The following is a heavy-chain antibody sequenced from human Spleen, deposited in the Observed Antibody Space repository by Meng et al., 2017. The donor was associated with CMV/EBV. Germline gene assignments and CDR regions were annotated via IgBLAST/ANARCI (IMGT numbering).Heavy chain of an antibody. V-gene: IGHV3-21*01. CDR1: GFTFSSYS. D-gene: IGHD4-23*01. Sequence: GESLKISCAASGFTFSSYSMTWVRQAPGKGLEWVSTISASGRFTYYADSVKGRFTISRDNAKNLLYLQMNYLRAEDTAVYYCARYAAVTQDWFDPWGQGTLVTVSS. CDR3: ARYAAVTQDWFDP. J-gene: IGHJ5*02. CDR2: ISASGRFT.